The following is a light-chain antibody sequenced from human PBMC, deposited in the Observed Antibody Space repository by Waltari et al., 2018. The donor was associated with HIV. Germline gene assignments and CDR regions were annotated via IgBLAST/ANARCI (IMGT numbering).Light chain of an antibody. CDR3: AAWDNSLSVLVV. V-gene: IGLV1-47*01. Sequence: QSVLTQTPSASGTPGQRVTISCSGSSSNIGSNYVYWYQQLPGTAPNLLIYRNKQRPSGVPDRFSGSKSGTSASLAISGLRSEDEADYYCAAWDNSLSVLVVFGGGTKLTVL. CDR1: SSNIGSNY. J-gene: IGLJ2*01. CDR2: RNK.